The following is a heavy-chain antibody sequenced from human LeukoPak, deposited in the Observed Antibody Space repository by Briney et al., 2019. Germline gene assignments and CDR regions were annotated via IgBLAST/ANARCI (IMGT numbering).Heavy chain of an antibody. D-gene: IGHD2-2*01. J-gene: IGHJ4*02. Sequence: GGSLRLSCAASGLTFSSSAMSWVRQVPGKGLEWVSAISGSGGSTYYADSVKGRFSISRDNSKNTLYLQMNSLRAEDTAVYYCAKCYVVVVPAAVDYWGQGTLVTVSS. CDR3: AKCYVVVVPAAVDY. CDR1: GLTFSSSA. V-gene: IGHV3-23*01. CDR2: ISGSGGST.